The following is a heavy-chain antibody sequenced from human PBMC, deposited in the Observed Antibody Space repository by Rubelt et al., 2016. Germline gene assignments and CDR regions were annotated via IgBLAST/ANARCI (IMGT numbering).Heavy chain of an antibody. CDR2: ISYDGSNK. CDR3: ARSSIAARHFDY. Sequence: PGGSLRLSCGVSGIIFSNYAMNWVRQAPGKGLEWVAVISYDGSNKYYADSVKGRFTISRDNSKNTLYLQMNSLRAEDTAVYYCARSSIAARHFDYWDQGTLVTVSS. CDR1: GIIFSNYA. D-gene: IGHD6-6*01. V-gene: IGHV3-30*04. J-gene: IGHJ4*02.